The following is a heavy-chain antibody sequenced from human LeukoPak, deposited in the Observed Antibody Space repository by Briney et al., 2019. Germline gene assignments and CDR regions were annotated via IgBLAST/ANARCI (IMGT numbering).Heavy chain of an antibody. V-gene: IGHV4-59*01. J-gene: IGHJ4*02. CDR3: ARDRAEYSSSCTDFDL. D-gene: IGHD6-6*01. CDR2: IHYDGTT. Sequence: SDTLSLTCIVSGGSIRSYYWSWIRQPPGPGLEWIGYIHYDGTTNYNLSLKSRVTMSVDTSKNQIYLKLSSVTAADTAVYYCARDRAEYSSSCTDFDLWGQGTMVTVSS. CDR1: GGSIRSYY.